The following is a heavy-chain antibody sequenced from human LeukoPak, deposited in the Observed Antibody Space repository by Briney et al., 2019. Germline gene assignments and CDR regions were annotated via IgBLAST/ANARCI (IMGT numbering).Heavy chain of an antibody. CDR1: GYTFTSYD. CDR2: MNPNSGNT. D-gene: IGHD6-13*01. V-gene: IGHV1-8*01. Sequence: ASVKVSCKASGYTFTSYDINWVRQATGQGLEWMGWMNPNSGNTGYAQKFQGRVTMTRNTSISTAYMELSSLRSEDTAVYYCARGDDIAAAGDWEWFDPWGQGTLVTVSS. CDR3: ARGDDIAAAGDWEWFDP. J-gene: IGHJ5*02.